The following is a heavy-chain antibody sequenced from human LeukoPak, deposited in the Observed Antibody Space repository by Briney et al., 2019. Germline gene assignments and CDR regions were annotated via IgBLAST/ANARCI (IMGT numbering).Heavy chain of an antibody. D-gene: IGHD6-19*01. V-gene: IGHV3-23*01. CDR3: AKSLGIAVAGPAYYFDY. CDR1: GFSFSSYA. Sequence: AGGSLRLSCAASGFSFSSYAMSWVRQPPGKGLEWVSAISGSGGSTYYPDSVKGRFTIARDNSKNTLYLQMNSLRAEDTAVYYCAKSLGIAVAGPAYYFDYWGQGTLVTVSS. CDR2: ISGSGGST. J-gene: IGHJ4*02.